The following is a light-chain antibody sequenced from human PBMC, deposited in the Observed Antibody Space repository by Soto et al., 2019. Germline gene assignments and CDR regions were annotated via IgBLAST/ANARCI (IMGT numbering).Light chain of an antibody. V-gene: IGKV1-5*01. CDR3: QQYNSYSGT. J-gene: IGKJ1*01. CDR1: QSISSW. CDR2: DAS. Sequence: DIQMPQSPSTLSASVGDRVTITCRASQSISSWLAWYQQKPGKAPNLLIYDASSLESGVPSRFSGSGSGTEFTLTISSLQPDDFATYYCQQYNSYSGTFGQGTKVDI.